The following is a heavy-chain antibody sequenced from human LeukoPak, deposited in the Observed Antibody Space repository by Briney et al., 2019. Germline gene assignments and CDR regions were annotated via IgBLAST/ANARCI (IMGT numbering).Heavy chain of an antibody. CDR3: AGNYGDYADYYYYYMDV. CDR1: GGTFSSYA. Sequence: RASVKVSCKASGGTFSSYAISWVRQAPGQGLEWMGGIIPIFGTANYAQKFQGRVTITTDESTSTAYMELSSLRSEDTAVYYCAGNYGDYADYYYYYMDVWGKGTTVTVSS. V-gene: IGHV1-69*05. CDR2: IIPIFGTA. D-gene: IGHD4-17*01. J-gene: IGHJ6*03.